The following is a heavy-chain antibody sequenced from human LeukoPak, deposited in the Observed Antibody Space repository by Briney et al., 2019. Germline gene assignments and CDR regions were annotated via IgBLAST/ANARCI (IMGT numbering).Heavy chain of an antibody. D-gene: IGHD2-21*02. CDR3: ARGPVRDDGLTGISYYFGLDV. J-gene: IGHJ6*02. CDR1: GGSFTDYY. Sequence: SETLSLTCAVYGGSFTDYYWSWIRHLPGKGLEWIGEIHHRAGADYNPSLWGRVTISADTSKNQFSLHLTSVTAADTATFYCARGPVRDDGLTGISYYFGLDVWGHGTTVTVFS. V-gene: IGHV4-34*01. CDR2: IHHRAGA.